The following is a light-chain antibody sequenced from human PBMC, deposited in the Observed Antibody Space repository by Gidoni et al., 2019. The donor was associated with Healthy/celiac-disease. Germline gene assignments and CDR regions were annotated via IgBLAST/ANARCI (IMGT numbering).Light chain of an antibody. Sequence: DIQMNQAPSTLSASVGDRVTITCRASQSISSWLAWYQQKPGKAPKLLIYDASSLESGVPSRFSGSGSGTEFTLTIRSLQPDDFATYYCQQYNSYSGTFGPGTKVEIK. V-gene: IGKV1-5*01. CDR2: DAS. J-gene: IGKJ1*01. CDR3: QQYNSYSGT. CDR1: QSISSW.